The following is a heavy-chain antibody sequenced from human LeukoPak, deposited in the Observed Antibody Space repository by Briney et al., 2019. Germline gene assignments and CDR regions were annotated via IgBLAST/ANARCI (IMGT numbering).Heavy chain of an antibody. CDR1: GYTFSNYA. CDR2: ISDSGANT. D-gene: IGHD3-9*01. J-gene: IGHJ4*02. Sequence: PGGSLRLSCAASGYTFSNYAMSWVRQAPGKGLEWVSSISDSGANTYYADSVKGRITISRDKSKNTLNLQMNSLRAEDTAVYYCARGSLTAHYIFEYWGQGTLVTVSS. V-gene: IGHV3-23*01. CDR3: ARGSLTAHYIFEY.